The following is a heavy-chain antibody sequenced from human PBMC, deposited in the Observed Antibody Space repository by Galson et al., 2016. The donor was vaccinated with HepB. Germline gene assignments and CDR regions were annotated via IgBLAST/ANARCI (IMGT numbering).Heavy chain of an antibody. J-gene: IGHJ5*02. D-gene: IGHD2-8*01. CDR3: ATCSVYSTGWCNSLDP. CDR1: ELSIISSA. Sequence: SLRLSCAVSELSIISSAMSWVRQAPGKGLEWVSSIRAGGGDTYYPDSVKGRFTTSRDMSKNTLYLQMGSLRAEDTAVYYCATCSVYSTGWCNSLDPWCQGTLVIVSS. CDR2: IRAGGGDT. V-gene: IGHV3-23*01.